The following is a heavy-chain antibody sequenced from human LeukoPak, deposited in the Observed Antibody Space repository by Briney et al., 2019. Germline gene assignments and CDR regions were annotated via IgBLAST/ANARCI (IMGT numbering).Heavy chain of an antibody. Sequence: PGGSLRLSCAASGFTFSDYYMSWIRQAPGKGLEWISYISGGGDTIYSADSVRGRFTISRDNARNSLYLQMSSLRVEDTAVYYCARVAYYDFWSATEQGPNWFDPWGQGTLVTVSS. V-gene: IGHV3-11*01. CDR1: GFTFSDYY. CDR2: ISGGGDTI. CDR3: ARVAYYDFWSATEQGPNWFDP. D-gene: IGHD3-3*01. J-gene: IGHJ5*02.